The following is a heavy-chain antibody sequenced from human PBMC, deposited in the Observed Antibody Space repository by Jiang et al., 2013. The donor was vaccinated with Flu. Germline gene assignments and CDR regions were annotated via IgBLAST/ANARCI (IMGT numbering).Heavy chain of an antibody. V-gene: IGHV3-30*18. CDR2: ISYDGSNK. J-gene: IGHJ4*02. CDR3: ANLGHFDILTGYGYGADY. CDR1: GFTFSSYG. Sequence: RSLRLSCAASGFTFSSYGMHWVRQAPGKGLEWVAVISYDGSNKWYADSVKGRFTISRDNSKNTLYLQMNSLRAEDTAVYYCANLGHFDILTGYGYGADYWGQGTLVTVSS. D-gene: IGHD3-9*01.